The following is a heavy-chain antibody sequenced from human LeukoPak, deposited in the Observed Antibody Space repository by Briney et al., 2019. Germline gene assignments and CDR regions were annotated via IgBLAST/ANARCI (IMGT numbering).Heavy chain of an antibody. D-gene: IGHD3-22*01. Sequence: ASVKVSCKASGYTFTSYYMHWVRQAPGQGLEWMGIINPSGGSTSYAQKFQGRVTMTRDTSTSTVYMELSSLRSEDTAVYYCARVHKWGSIGYYRSNWFDPWGQGTLVTVSS. CDR3: ARVHKWGSIGYYRSNWFDP. CDR2: INPSGGST. CDR1: GYTFTSYY. V-gene: IGHV1-46*01. J-gene: IGHJ5*02.